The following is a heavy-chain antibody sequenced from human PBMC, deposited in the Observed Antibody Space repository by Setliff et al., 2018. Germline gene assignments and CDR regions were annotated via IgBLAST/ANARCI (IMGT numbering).Heavy chain of an antibody. Sequence: ASVKVSCKASGYMFQRYGINWMRQAPGQGFEWMGWISPYNDNTESAQKFQDRITMTTVTTTSTSYMALRSLRSDDTAMYFCAFSSLSLGSGGNCPNVFDVWGQGTMVTVSS. V-gene: IGHV1-18*04. D-gene: IGHD2-15*01. CDR3: AFSSLSLGSGGNCPNVFDV. J-gene: IGHJ3*01. CDR2: ISPYNDNT. CDR1: GYMFQRYG.